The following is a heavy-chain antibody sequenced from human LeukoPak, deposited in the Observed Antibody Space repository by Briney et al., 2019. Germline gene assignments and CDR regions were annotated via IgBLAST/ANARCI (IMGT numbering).Heavy chain of an antibody. D-gene: IGHD6-19*01. V-gene: IGHV3-23*01. CDR2: VFGSGGSA. J-gene: IGHJ4*02. CDR3: GKTTTGYSSGRYPGWPVDY. CDR1: GFTFSSYA. Sequence: GGSLRLSCAASGFTFSSYAMYWVRQAPGKGLEWVSGVFGSGGSAHHADSVKGRFTISRDNSKNTVYLEMNSLRAEDTAIYFCGKTTTGYSSGRYPGWPVDYWGQGTLVTVSS.